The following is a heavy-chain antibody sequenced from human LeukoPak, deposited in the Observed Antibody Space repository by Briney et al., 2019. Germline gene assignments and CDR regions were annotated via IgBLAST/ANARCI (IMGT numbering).Heavy chain of an antibody. CDR1: GYTFTTYG. Sequence: ASVKVSCKTSGYTFTTYGISWVRQAPGQGLEWMGWISSYNGNTNYAQKLQGRVTMTTDTSTTTAYMELKSLRSDDTAVYYCARGHYYVRSGYYWAFDYWGQGTLVTVSS. CDR3: ARGHYYVRSGYYWAFDY. J-gene: IGHJ4*02. CDR2: ISSYNGNT. V-gene: IGHV1-18*01. D-gene: IGHD3-22*01.